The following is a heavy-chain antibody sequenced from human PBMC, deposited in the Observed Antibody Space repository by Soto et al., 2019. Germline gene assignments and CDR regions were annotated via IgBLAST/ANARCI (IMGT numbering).Heavy chain of an antibody. Sequence: TLETHPHTSTVSGGSSISGGYCWSWVRQHPGKGLEWIGCIYYSGNTYYNPSLKSRVTISVDTSKNQFSLKLSSVTAADTAVYYCARGPPLGYWGQGTLLTVSS. J-gene: IGHJ4*02. CDR3: ARGPPLGY. CDR1: GGSSISGGYC. CDR2: IYYSGNT. V-gene: IGHV4-31*03.